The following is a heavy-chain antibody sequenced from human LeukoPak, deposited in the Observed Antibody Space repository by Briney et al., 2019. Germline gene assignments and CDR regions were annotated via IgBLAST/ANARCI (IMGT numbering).Heavy chain of an antibody. CDR1: GGSISSGDYY. D-gene: IGHD6-6*01. CDR2: IYYSGST. Sequence: PSQTLSLTCTVSGGSISSGDYYWSWIRQPPGKGLEWIGYIYYSGSTNYNPSLKSRVTISVDTSKNQFSLKLSSVTAADTAVYYCAGSIAARYYFDYWGQGTLVTVSS. J-gene: IGHJ4*02. V-gene: IGHV4-30-4*01. CDR3: AGSIAARYYFDY.